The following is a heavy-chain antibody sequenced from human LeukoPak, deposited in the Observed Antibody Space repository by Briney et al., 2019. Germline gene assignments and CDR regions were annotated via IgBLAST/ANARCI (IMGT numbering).Heavy chain of an antibody. CDR3: ARGRYGSGSPSLFDY. V-gene: IGHV3-7*03. D-gene: IGHD3-10*01. CDR2: IKQDGSEK. Sequence: SGGSLRLSCAASGFTFSSYWMSWVRQAPGKGLEWVANIKQDGSEKYYVDSVKGRFTISRDNAKNSLYLQMNSLRAEGTAVYYCARGRYGSGSPSLFDYWGQGTLVTVSS. CDR1: GFTFSSYW. J-gene: IGHJ4*02.